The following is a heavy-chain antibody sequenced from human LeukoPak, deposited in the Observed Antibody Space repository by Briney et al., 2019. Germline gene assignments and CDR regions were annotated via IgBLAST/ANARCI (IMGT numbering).Heavy chain of an antibody. D-gene: IGHD3-22*01. Sequence: GGSLRLSCAASGFTFSSYAMHWVRQAPGKGLEWVAVISYDGSNKYYADSVKGRFTISRDNSKSTLYLQMNSLRAEDTAVYYCAKDQDPFLRPYYYDSSGYIPDLAFDIWGQGTMVTVSS. CDR1: GFTFSSYA. CDR3: AKDQDPFLRPYYYDSSGYIPDLAFDI. V-gene: IGHV3-30-3*01. CDR2: ISYDGSNK. J-gene: IGHJ3*02.